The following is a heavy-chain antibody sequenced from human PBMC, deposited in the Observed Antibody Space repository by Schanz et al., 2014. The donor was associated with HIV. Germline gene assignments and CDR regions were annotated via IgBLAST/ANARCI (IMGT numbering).Heavy chain of an antibody. CDR3: AKDIAGYNRYYFDY. V-gene: IGHV3-23*04. Sequence: VQLVESGGGVVQPGRSLRLSCADSGITFSSYAMSWVRQAPGKGLEWVSDISGSGGNTYYADSVKGRFTISRDNAKNSLYLQMNSLRAEDTALYYCAKDIAGYNRYYFDYWGQGTLVTVSS. CDR2: ISGSGGNT. D-gene: IGHD5-12*01. CDR1: GITFSSYA. J-gene: IGHJ4*02.